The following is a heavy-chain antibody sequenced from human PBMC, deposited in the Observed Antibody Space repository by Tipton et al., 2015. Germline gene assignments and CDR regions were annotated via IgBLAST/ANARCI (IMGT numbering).Heavy chain of an antibody. CDR3: ARGSYFDK. V-gene: IGHV1-8*01. Sequence: QSGAEVKEPGASVKVSCKASGYTLTSYDINWVRQATGQGLEWMGWMNPKSGNTGYAQKFQGRVTMTRDTSISTTYMELRSLRSDDTAVYYCARGSYFDKWGQGTLVTVSS. CDR2: MNPKSGNT. CDR1: GYTLTSYD. J-gene: IGHJ4*02.